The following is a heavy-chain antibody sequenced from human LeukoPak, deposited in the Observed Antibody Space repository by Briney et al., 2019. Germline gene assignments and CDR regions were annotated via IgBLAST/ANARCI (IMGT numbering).Heavy chain of an antibody. CDR1: GFTFSSYS. Sequence: GGSLRLSCAPSGFTFSSYSMNWARRAPGKGLEWVSSISSSSSYIYYADSVKRRFTISRDNAKNSLYLQMNSLRAQDTAVYYCARDLLDIVVVPAARHPRYYYYGMDVWGKGTTVTVSS. J-gene: IGHJ6*04. D-gene: IGHD2-2*03. V-gene: IGHV3-21*06. CDR3: ARDLLDIVVVPAARHPRYYYYGMDV. CDR2: ISSSSSYI.